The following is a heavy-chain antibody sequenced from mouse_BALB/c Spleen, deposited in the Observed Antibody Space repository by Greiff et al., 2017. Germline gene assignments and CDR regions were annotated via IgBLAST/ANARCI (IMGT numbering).Heavy chain of an antibody. CDR1: GYAFSSYW. D-gene: IGHD2-4*01. CDR2: IYPGDGDT. Sequence: VQLQQSGAELVRPGSSVKISCKASGYAFSSYWMNWVKQRPGQGLEWIGQIYPGDGDTNYNGKFKGKATLTADKSSSTAYMQLSSLTSEDSAVYFCARNTMRFPFAYWGQGTLVTVSA. CDR3: ARNTMRFPFAY. V-gene: IGHV1-80*01. J-gene: IGHJ3*01.